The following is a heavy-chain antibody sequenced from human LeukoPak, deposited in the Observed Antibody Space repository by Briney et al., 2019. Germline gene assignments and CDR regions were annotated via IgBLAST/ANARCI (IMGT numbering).Heavy chain of an antibody. Sequence: SETLSLTCTVSGGSISRSTYYWGWIRQPPGRGLEWIGSFSYSGSTYYNPSLKSRVTISVDTSKNQFSLKLTSVTAADTAVYYCARIDSWGQGTLVTVSS. CDR2: FSYSGST. V-gene: IGHV4-39*01. CDR3: ARIDS. J-gene: IGHJ4*02. CDR1: GGSISRSTYY.